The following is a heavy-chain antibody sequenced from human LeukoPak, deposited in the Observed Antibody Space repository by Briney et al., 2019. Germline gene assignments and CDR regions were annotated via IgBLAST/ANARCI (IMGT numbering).Heavy chain of an antibody. Sequence: GGSLRLSCAASGFTFSSYAMSWVRQAPGKGLEWVSGIRGSGGSTYYPGSVKGRFTISRENAKNSLYLQMNSLRAGDTAVYYCARGHEAGQFDPGGQGTLVTASS. V-gene: IGHV3-23*01. J-gene: IGHJ5*02. CDR3: ARGHEAGQFDP. CDR2: IRGSGGST. CDR1: GFTFSSYA.